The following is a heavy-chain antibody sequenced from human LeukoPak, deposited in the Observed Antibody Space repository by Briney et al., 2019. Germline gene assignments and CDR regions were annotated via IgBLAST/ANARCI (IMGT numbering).Heavy chain of an antibody. CDR3: ARDPVSYCSNTSCYSDAFDI. J-gene: IGHJ3*02. CDR2: ISSSSSYI. V-gene: IGHV3-21*01. CDR1: GFTFSSYS. Sequence: GGSLRLSCAASGFTFSSYSMNWVRQAPGKGLEWVSSISSSSSYIYYADSVKGRFTISRDNAKNSLYLQMNSLRAEDTAVYYCARDPVSYCSNTSCYSDAFDIWGQGTMVTVSS. D-gene: IGHD2-2*01.